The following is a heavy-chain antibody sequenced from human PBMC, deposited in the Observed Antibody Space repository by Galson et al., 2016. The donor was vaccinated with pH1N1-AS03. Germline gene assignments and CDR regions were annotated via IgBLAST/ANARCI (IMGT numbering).Heavy chain of an antibody. D-gene: IGHD3-10*01. CDR2: SGTAGDT. Sequence: SLRLSCAGAGFTFSSHDMYWVRQPPGKGLEWVSASGTAGDTYYAGSVKGRFTISRENAKSSLYLQMNSLRAGDTAVYYCARGKEGYFYGMDVWGQGTTVTVSS. CDR3: ARGKEGYFYGMDV. J-gene: IGHJ6*02. V-gene: IGHV3-13*01. CDR1: GFTFSSHD.